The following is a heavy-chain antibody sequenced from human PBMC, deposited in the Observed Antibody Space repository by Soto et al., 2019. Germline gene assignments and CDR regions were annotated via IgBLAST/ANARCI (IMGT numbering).Heavy chain of an antibody. J-gene: IGHJ5*02. D-gene: IGHD6-13*01. V-gene: IGHV1-2*02. CDR2: INPNSGGT. Sequence: QLQLVQSGAEVKKPGASVKVSCKASGYTFTAYYIHWVRQAPGQGLEWLGWINPNSGGTNYAQKFQGRVTMTSDTSISTAYMELSRVRSDDTAVYYCERVAFAYSADGYWFDPWGQGTLVTVSS. CDR1: GYTFTAYY. CDR3: ERVAFAYSADGYWFDP.